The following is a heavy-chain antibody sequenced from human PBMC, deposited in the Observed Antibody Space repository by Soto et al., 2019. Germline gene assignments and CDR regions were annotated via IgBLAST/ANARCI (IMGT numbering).Heavy chain of an antibody. CDR1: GTSVRGANW. Sequence: QVQLQESGPGLVDPLGTLSLTCAVSGTSVRGANWWGWVRQPPGKGLEWIGEIHSSGNTDYNPSLKSRVSISRDMSKNECSLKLTSVTAADTAVYYCARTGPYSSGNNWGQGTLVTVSS. D-gene: IGHD3-22*01. V-gene: IGHV4-4*02. CDR2: IHSSGNT. J-gene: IGHJ4*02. CDR3: ARTGPYSSGNN.